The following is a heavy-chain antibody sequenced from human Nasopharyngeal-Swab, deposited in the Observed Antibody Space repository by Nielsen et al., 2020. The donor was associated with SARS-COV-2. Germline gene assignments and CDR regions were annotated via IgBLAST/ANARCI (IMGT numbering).Heavy chain of an antibody. CDR2: ISAYNGNT. CDR3: ARGAIGRDRRSYYYGMDV. CDR1: GYTFTSYG. J-gene: IGHJ6*02. Sequence: ASVKVSCKASGYTFTSYGISWVRQAPGQGLEWMGWISAYNGNTNYAQKLQGRVTMTTDTSTSTAYMELRSLRSDDTAVYYCARGAIGRDRRSYYYGMDVWGQGTTVTVSS. V-gene: IGHV1-18*01. D-gene: IGHD2-21*02.